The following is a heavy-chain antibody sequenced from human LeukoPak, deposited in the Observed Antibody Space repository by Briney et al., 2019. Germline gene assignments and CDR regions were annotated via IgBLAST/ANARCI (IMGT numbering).Heavy chain of an antibody. D-gene: IGHD3-10*01. CDR2: IWYDGSNK. CDR3: AREILGSGSYPDF. J-gene: IGHJ4*02. CDR1: GFTFSSYG. V-gene: IGHV3-33*01. Sequence: PGRSLRLSCAASGFTFSSYGMHWVRQAPGKGLEWVAVIWYDGSNKYYADSVKGRFTTSRDNSKNTLYLQMNSLRAEDTAVYYCAREILGSGSYPDFWGQGTLVTVSS.